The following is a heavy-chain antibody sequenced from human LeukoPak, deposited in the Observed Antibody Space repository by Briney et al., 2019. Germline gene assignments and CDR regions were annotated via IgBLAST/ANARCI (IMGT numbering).Heavy chain of an antibody. J-gene: IGHJ3*02. CDR2: IYYSGST. D-gene: IGHD6-6*01. CDR1: GGSITSHY. CDR3: ARAKSVSSSYDAFDI. Sequence: SETLSLTCTVSGGSITSHYWSWIRQPPGKGLEWFGYIYYSGSTNYNPSLKSRVTISVDTSKNQFSLKLNSVTAADTAVYYCARAKSVSSSYDAFDIWGQGTMVTVSS. V-gene: IGHV4-59*11.